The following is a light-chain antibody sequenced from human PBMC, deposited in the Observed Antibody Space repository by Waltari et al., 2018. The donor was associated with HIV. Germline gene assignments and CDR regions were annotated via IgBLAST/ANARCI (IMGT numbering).Light chain of an antibody. CDR3: SSYAGSNNLRV. CDR1: SSDVGGYNY. Sequence: QSALTQPPSESGSPGQSVTISCTGTSSDVGGYNYVSWYQQHPGKAPKLMIYEVTKRPSGVPDSFSGSKSGNTASLTVSGLQAEDEADYYCSSYAGSNNLRVFGTGTKVTVL. J-gene: IGLJ1*01. CDR2: EVT. V-gene: IGLV2-8*01.